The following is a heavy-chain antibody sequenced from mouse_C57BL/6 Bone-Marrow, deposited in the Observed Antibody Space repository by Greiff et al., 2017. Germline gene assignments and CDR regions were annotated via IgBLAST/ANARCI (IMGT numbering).Heavy chain of an antibody. V-gene: IGHV1-64*01. CDR2: IHPNSGST. CDR3: ARSRIYDGYYAWFAY. D-gene: IGHD2-3*01. CDR1: GYTFTSYW. Sequence: QVQLQQPGAELVKPGASVKLSCKASGYTFTSYWMHWVKQRPGQGLEWIGMIHPNSGSTNYNEKFKSKATLTVDKSSSTASMQLCSLTSYDSAVYYCARSRIYDGYYAWFAYWGQGTLVTVSA. J-gene: IGHJ3*01.